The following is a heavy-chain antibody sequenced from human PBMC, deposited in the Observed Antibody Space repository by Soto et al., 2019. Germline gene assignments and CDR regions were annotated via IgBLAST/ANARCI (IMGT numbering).Heavy chain of an antibody. CDR3: ARDGGGEYDYVWGSYRYIN. V-gene: IGHV1-18*01. J-gene: IGHJ4*02. CDR1: GYTFTSYG. CDR2: ISAYNGNT. D-gene: IGHD3-16*02. Sequence: QVQLVQSGAEAKKPGASVKVSCKASGYTFTSYGISWVRQAPGQGLEWMGWISAYNGNTNYAQKLQGRVTMTTDTSTSTAYMELRSLRSDDTAVYYCARDGGGEYDYVWGSYRYINWGQGTLVTVSS.